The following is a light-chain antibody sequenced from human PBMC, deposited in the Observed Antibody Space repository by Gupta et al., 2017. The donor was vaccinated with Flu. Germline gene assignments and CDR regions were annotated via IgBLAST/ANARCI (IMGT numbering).Light chain of an antibody. Sequence: SAMTQPRSASGSPGQSVTISCTGTSNDVGGYNYVSWYQQHPGNAPKLMSCDVNKRPSGVPDRFSGSKSGNTASLTIYGLQAGDEGDYYCCSYAGSHVVFGVGTKLTVL. J-gene: IGLJ2*01. V-gene: IGLV2-11*01. CDR3: CSYAGSHVV. CDR2: DVN. CDR1: SNDVGGYNY.